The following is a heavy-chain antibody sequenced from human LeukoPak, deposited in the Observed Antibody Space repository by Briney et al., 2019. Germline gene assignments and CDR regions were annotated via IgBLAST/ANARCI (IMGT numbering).Heavy chain of an antibody. J-gene: IGHJ5*02. D-gene: IGHD6-19*01. CDR3: ARRIAVAGTEDNWFDP. Sequence: PSETLSLTCTVSGGSISSYYWSWIRQPAGKGLEWIGFIYYSGSTNYNPSLKSRVTISIDTSKNQFSLKLSSVTAADTAVYYCARRIAVAGTEDNWFDPWGQGTLVTVSS. CDR2: IYYSGST. V-gene: IGHV4-59*08. CDR1: GGSISSYY.